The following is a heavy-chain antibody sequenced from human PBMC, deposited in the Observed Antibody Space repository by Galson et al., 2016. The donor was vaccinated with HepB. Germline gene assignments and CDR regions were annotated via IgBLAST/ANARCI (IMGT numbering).Heavy chain of an antibody. CDR2: INGGNGNT. CDR3: ARALAPYYYVSEVYFDP. V-gene: IGHV1-3*03. J-gene: IGHJ5*02. Sequence: SVKVSCKASGYTFTNYAIHWVRQAPGQRLEWMGWINGGNGNTKYSQVFQGRVTFTRDTSATTAYMELSSLRSEDTAVYYCARALAPYYYVSEVYFDPWGQGTLVTVSS. CDR1: GYTFTNYA. D-gene: IGHD3-10*02.